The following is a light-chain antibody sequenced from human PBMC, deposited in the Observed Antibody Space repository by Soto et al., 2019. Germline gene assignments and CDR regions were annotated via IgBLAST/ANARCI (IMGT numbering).Light chain of an antibody. CDR2: DDS. CDR3: QHMRT. J-gene: IGKJ1*01. Sequence: GERVTITCRASQNINNWIAWYQQKPGKAPKFLIYDDSTLESGVPSKFSGSGFGTEFSLTISSLQPEYVGSYYCQHMRTFSQGTKVDI. V-gene: IGKV1-5*01. CDR1: QNINNW.